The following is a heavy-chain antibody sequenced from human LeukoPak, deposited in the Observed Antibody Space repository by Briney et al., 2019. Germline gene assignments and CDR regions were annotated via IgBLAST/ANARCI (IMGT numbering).Heavy chain of an antibody. J-gene: IGHJ3*02. Sequence: GASVKVSCKASGYTFTSYYMHWVRQAPGQGLEWMGRIIPILGIANYAQKFQGRVTITADKSTSTAYMELSSLRSEDTAVYYCADGYSSTIPAFDIWGQGTMVTVSS. CDR3: ADGYSSTIPAFDI. CDR2: IIPILGIA. CDR1: GYTFTSYY. V-gene: IGHV1-69*02. D-gene: IGHD6-13*01.